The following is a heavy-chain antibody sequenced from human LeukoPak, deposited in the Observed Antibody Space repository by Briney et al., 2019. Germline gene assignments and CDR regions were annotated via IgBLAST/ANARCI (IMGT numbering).Heavy chain of an antibody. CDR1: GYTFTSYG. D-gene: IGHD5-12*01. CDR3: ARDIGGYDLGFDY. CDR2: ISAYNGNT. Sequence: EASVKVSCKASGYTFTSYGISWVRQAPGQGLEWMGWISAYNGNTNYAQKVQGRVSMTTDTYTSTAYMELRGLRSGDTAVYYCARDIGGYDLGFDYWGQGSLVTVSS. V-gene: IGHV1-18*01. J-gene: IGHJ4*02.